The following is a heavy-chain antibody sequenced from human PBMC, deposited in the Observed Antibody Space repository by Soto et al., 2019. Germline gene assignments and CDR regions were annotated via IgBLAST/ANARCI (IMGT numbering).Heavy chain of an antibody. V-gene: IGHV4-59*08. CDR3: ARTYNWFDP. CDR1: GGSMKGYH. CDR2: IYYSGST. Sequence: SETLSLTCTVSGGSMKGYHWSWIRQPPGKGLEWIGYIYYSGSTNYNLSLKTRVSISVDTSKNQVSLTLNSVTAADTAVYYCARTYNWFDPWGQGTLVTVSS. J-gene: IGHJ5*02.